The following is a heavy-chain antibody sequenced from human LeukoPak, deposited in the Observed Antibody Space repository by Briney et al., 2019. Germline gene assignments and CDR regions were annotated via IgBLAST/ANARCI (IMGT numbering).Heavy chain of an antibody. CDR2: VFYSGST. Sequence: PSETLSLTCTVSGGSISSSGHYWGWVRQPPGKGLEWIGNVFYSGSTYYNPSLKSRVTISVDTSKNQFSLKLSSVTAADTAVYYRARGQVAYDYWGQGTLVTVSS. J-gene: IGHJ4*02. V-gene: IGHV4-39*07. D-gene: IGHD2-21*01. CDR3: ARGQVAYDY. CDR1: GGSISSSGHY.